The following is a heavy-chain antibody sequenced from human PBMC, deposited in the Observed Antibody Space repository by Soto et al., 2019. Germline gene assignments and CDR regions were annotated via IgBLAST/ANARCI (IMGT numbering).Heavy chain of an antibody. J-gene: IGHJ4*02. D-gene: IGHD5-18*01. CDR2: IYSGGST. CDR1: GFTVSSHY. CDR3: AANHRGYSYGPFDY. Sequence: EVQLVESGGGLIQPGGSLRLSCAASGFTVSSHYMSWVRQAPGKGLEWVSVIYSGGSTYYADSVKGRFTISRDNSKNTLYLQMNSLRAEDTAVYYCAANHRGYSYGPFDYWGQGTLVTVSS. V-gene: IGHV3-53*01.